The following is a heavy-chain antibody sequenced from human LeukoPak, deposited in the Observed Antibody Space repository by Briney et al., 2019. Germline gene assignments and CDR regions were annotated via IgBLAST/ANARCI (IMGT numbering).Heavy chain of an antibody. CDR2: INHSGST. CDR3: ARVFITMVRGVITHYYYYGMDV. D-gene: IGHD3-10*01. CDR1: GGSFSGYY. J-gene: IGHJ6*02. V-gene: IGHV4-34*01. Sequence: PSGTLSLTCAVYGGSFSGYYWSWIRQPPGKGLEWIGEINHSGSTNYNPSLKSRVTISVDTSKNQFSLKLSSVAAADTAVYYCARVFITMVRGVITHYYYYGMDVWGQGTTVTVSS.